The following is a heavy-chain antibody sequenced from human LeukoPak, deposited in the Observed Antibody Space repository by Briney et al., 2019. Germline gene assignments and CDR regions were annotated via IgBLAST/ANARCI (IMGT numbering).Heavy chain of an antibody. CDR3: ARQEWVGALSWFDP. CDR2: IYYSGST. J-gene: IGHJ5*02. D-gene: IGHD3-3*01. V-gene: IGHV4-59*08. CDR1: GGSISSYY. Sequence: PSETLSLTCTVSGGSISSYYWNWIRQPPGKGLEWVGYIYYSGSTNYNPYLKSRVTISVDTSKNKSYLKLSSVTAADTAVYYCARQEWVGALSWFDPWGQGTLVTVSS.